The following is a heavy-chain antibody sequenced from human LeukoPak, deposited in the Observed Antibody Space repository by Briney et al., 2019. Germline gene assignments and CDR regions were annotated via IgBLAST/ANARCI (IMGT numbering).Heavy chain of an antibody. CDR2: INPNSGGT. CDR3: ARWGSGWLTDPYYFDY. D-gene: IGHD6-19*01. V-gene: IGHV1-2*04. Sequence: ASVKVSCKASGYTFTGYYMHWVRQAPGQGLEWMGRINPNSGGTNYAQKFQGWVTMTRDTSISTAYMELSRLRSDDTAVYYCARWGSGWLTDPYYFDYWGQGTLVTVSS. CDR1: GYTFTGYY. J-gene: IGHJ4*02.